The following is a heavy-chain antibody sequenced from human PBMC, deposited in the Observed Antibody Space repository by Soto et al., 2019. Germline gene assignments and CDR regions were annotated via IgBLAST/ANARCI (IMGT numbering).Heavy chain of an antibody. Sequence: ASVKVSCKASGYTFTSYGISWVRQAPGQGLEWMGWISAYNGNTNYAQKLQGRVTMTTDTSTSTAYMELRSLRSDDTAVYYCARDENNWNYGDGLFDYWGQGTLVTV. CDR2: ISAYNGNT. CDR3: ARDENNWNYGDGLFDY. V-gene: IGHV1-18*01. D-gene: IGHD1-7*01. J-gene: IGHJ4*02. CDR1: GYTFTSYG.